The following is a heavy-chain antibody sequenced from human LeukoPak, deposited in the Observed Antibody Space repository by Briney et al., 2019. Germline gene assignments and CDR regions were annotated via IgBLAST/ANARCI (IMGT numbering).Heavy chain of an antibody. D-gene: IGHD3-10*01. CDR3: ARTRIWFGGYFDY. CDR2: INPNSGGT. V-gene: IGHV1-2*02. CDR1: GYTFTGYY. Sequence: GASVKVSCKASGYTFTGYYMHWVRQAPGQGLEWMGWINPNSGGTNYAQEFQGRVTMTRDTSISTAYMELSRLRSDDTAVYYCARTRIWFGGYFDYWGQGTLVTVSS. J-gene: IGHJ4*02.